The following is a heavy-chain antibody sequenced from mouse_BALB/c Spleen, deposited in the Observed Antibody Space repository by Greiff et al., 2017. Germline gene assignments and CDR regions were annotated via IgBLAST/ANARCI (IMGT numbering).Heavy chain of an antibody. CDR3: ARGRGYFDY. J-gene: IGHJ2*01. CDR2: IDPENGNT. Sequence: LVESGAELVRPGAFVKLSCKASGFNIKDYYMHWVKQRPEQGLEWIGWIDPENGNTIYDPKFQGKASITADTSSNTAYLQRSSLTSEDTAVYYCARGRGYFDYWGQGTTLTVSS. V-gene: IGHV14-1*02. CDR1: GFNIKDYY.